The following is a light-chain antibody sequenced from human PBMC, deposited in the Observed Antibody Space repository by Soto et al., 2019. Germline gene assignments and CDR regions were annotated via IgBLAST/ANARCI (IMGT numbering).Light chain of an antibody. Sequence: DIQMTQSPSTLSASVGDSVTITCRASQSISNWLAWYQQKPGKAPKLLIYKASSLESGVPSRFSGSGSGTEFTLTISSLQPDDFATYYCQQYDSHSQTFGQGTTLEIK. CDR2: KAS. J-gene: IGKJ2*01. V-gene: IGKV1-5*03. CDR1: QSISNW. CDR3: QQYDSHSQT.